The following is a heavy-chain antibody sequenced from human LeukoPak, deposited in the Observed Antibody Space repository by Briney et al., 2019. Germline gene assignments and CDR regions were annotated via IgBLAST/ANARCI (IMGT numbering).Heavy chain of an antibody. CDR2: ISYDGSNK. CDR3: AKPGPSGYAYLLDY. CDR1: GFTLHRYV. V-gene: IGHV3-30*18. D-gene: IGHD5-12*01. J-gene: IGHJ4*02. Sequence: TGGSVRHSSSASGFTLHRYVMHWVRQAPGKGLEWVAVISYDGSNKYYADSVKGRFTISRDNSKNTLYLQMNSLRAEDTAVYYCAKPGPSGYAYLLDYWGQGTLVTVSS.